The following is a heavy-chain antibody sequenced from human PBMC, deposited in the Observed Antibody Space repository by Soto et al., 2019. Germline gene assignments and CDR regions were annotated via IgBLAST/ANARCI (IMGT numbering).Heavy chain of an antibody. V-gene: IGHV3-30-3*01. Sequence: QVQLVESGGGVVQPGRSLRLSCAASGFTFSSYAMHWVRQAPGKGLEWVAVISYDGSNKYYADSVKGRFTISRDNSKNTLYLQMNSLRAEDTAVYYCARIGIPSFVVVVAATPRHAFDIWGQGTMVTVSS. CDR2: ISYDGSNK. D-gene: IGHD2-15*01. CDR1: GFTFSSYA. J-gene: IGHJ3*02. CDR3: ARIGIPSFVVVVAATPRHAFDI.